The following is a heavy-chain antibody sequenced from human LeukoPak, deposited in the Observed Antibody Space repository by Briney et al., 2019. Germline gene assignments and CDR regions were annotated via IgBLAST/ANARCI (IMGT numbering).Heavy chain of an antibody. V-gene: IGHV5-51*01. J-gene: IGHJ6*03. D-gene: IGHD6-19*01. Sequence: GESLKISCQVSGFNFASYWIAWVRQMPGKGLEWLGIIYPRDSETRYSPSFQGQVTISADKSISTAYLQWSSLKASDTAMYYCARKGIAVAGLSYYYYMDVWGKGTTVTVSS. CDR3: ARKGIAVAGLSYYYYMDV. CDR2: IYPRDSET. CDR1: GFNFASYW.